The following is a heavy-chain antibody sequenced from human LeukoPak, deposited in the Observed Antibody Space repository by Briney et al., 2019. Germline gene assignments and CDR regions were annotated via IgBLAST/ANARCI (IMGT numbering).Heavy chain of an antibody. V-gene: IGHV1-2*02. CDR1: GYTFTGYY. CDR3: ARDFSYCSGGSCYPNYFDP. J-gene: IGHJ5*02. CDR2: IHPNSGGT. D-gene: IGHD2-15*01. Sequence: GASVKVSCKPSGYTFTGYYMHWVRQAPGQGLEWMRWIHPNSGGTNYAQKFQGRVTMTIDTSISTAYMEMSRLTSDDTAVYYCARDFSYCSGGSCYPNYFDPWGQGTLVTVSS.